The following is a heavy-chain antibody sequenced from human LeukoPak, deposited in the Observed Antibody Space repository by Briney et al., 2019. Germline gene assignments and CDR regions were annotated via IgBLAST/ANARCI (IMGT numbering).Heavy chain of an antibody. Sequence: PSETLSLTCTISGGSISSGSYYWSWIRQPAGKGLEWIGRIYTSGSTNYNPSLKSRVTISVDTSKNQFSLKLSSVTAADTAVYYCARGCFDYYGSGSYYDYWGQGTLVTVSS. V-gene: IGHV4-61*02. CDR1: GGSISSGSYY. CDR2: IYTSGST. D-gene: IGHD3-10*01. J-gene: IGHJ4*02. CDR3: ARGCFDYYGSGSYYDY.